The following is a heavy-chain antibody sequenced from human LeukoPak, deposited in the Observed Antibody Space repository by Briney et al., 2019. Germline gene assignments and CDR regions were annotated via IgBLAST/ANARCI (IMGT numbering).Heavy chain of an antibody. CDR1: GFTFSSYG. Sequence: GGSLRLSCAASGFTFSSYGMYWVRQAPGKGLEWVAVISYHGSNKYYADSVKGRFTISRDNSKNTLYLQMNSLRGEDTAVYYCARGEYYDSSGYYYDDAFDIWGQGTMVTVSS. CDR3: ARGEYYDSSGYYYDDAFDI. J-gene: IGHJ3*02. D-gene: IGHD3-22*01. V-gene: IGHV3-30*03. CDR2: ISYHGSNK.